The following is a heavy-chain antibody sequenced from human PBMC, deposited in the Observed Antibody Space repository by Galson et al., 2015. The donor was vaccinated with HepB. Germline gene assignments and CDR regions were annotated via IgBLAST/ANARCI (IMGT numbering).Heavy chain of an antibody. V-gene: IGHV3-9*01. CDR3: AKEGYSSSWYDYYYYMDV. J-gene: IGHJ6*03. Sequence: SLRLSCAASGFTFDDYAMHWVRQAPGKGLEWVSGISWNSGSIGYADSVKGRFTISRDNAKNSLYLQMNSLRAEDTALYYCAKEGYSSSWYDYYYYMDVWGKGTTVTVSS. CDR1: GFTFDDYA. CDR2: ISWNSGSI. D-gene: IGHD6-13*01.